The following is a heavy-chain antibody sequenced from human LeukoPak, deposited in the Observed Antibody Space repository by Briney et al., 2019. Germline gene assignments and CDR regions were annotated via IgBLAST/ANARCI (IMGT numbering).Heavy chain of an antibody. Sequence: GGSLRLSWAASGFTFSNYAMSWVRQAPGKGLEWVSAITGSGGNTYYADSVKGRFTISRDNSKNTVFLQMNSLRAEDTAVYYCAKWGDYDVLTGYYVSDYWGQGTLVTVSS. J-gene: IGHJ4*02. V-gene: IGHV3-23*01. CDR1: GFTFSNYA. CDR2: ITGSGGNT. D-gene: IGHD3-9*01. CDR3: AKWGDYDVLTGYYVSDY.